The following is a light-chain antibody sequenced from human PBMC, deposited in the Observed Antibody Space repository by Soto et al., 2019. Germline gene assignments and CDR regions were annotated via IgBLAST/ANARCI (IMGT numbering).Light chain of an antibody. CDR2: DAS. J-gene: IGKJ4*01. CDR1: QTIDNT. CDR3: QQCGNWPLT. Sequence: EIVMTQSPATLSLSPGERATLSCRASQTIDNTLAWYQRKPGQAPRLLIYDASNRATGIPARFSGSGSGTDFTLTISSLEPEDCAVYYCQQCGNWPLTFGGGAKVDIK. V-gene: IGKV3-11*01.